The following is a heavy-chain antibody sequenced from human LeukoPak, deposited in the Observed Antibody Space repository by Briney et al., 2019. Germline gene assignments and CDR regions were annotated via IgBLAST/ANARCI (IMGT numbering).Heavy chain of an antibody. D-gene: IGHD2-2*01. Sequence: SETLSLTCTVSGGSISSGSYYWSWIRQPAGKGLEWIGRIYTSGSTNYNPSLKSRVTISVDTSKNQFSLKLSSVTAADTAVYYCARDRQQYQLRFYGMDVWGQGTTVTVSS. J-gene: IGHJ6*02. CDR1: GGSISSGSYY. CDR3: ARDRQQYQLRFYGMDV. V-gene: IGHV4-61*02. CDR2: IYTSGST.